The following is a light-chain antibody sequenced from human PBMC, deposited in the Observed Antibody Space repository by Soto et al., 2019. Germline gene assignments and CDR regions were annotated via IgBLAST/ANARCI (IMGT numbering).Light chain of an antibody. CDR3: RSLEGGRNPRL. J-gene: IGLJ2*01. V-gene: IGLV2-8*01. Sequence: QSALTQPPSASGSLGQSVTISCTGTSSDVGGYNDVSWHQHHPGNAPKLMIYEVTKRPSGVPDRFSGSKSGTTASLTVSGLQSEDEADYYCRSLEGGRNPRLFGGGTKLTVL. CDR2: EVT. CDR1: SSDVGGYND.